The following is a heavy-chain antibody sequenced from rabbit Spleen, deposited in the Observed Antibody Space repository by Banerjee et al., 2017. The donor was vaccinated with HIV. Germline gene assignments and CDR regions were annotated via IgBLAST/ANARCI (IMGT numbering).Heavy chain of an antibody. Sequence: QSLEESGGGLAKPEGSLTLTCKASGIDFSSYYHMCWVRQAPGKGLEWIACIDAGSSGDTYYASWAKGRFTISKTSSTTVTLQMTSLTAADTATYFCARETSSGWGVVSYYFNLWGPGTLVTVS. CDR2: IDAGSSGDT. CDR1: GIDFSSYYH. V-gene: IGHV1S40*01. CDR3: ARETSSGWGVVSYYFNL. J-gene: IGHJ4*01. D-gene: IGHD4-1*01.